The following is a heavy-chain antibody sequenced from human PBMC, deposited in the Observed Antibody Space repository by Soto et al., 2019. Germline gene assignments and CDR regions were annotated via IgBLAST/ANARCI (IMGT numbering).Heavy chain of an antibody. J-gene: IGHJ4*02. V-gene: IGHV3-23*01. CDR3: TTGSTSTKSY. CDR2: ISGSSSGT. Sequence: PGGSLRLSCGASGFNFGAYAMSWVRQAPGKGLEWVSGISGSSSGTYYTDSVKGRFTISRDNSKNTVYLQMNSLRGEDTAVYYCTTGSTSTKSYWGQGTLVTVSS. D-gene: IGHD6-6*01. CDR1: GFNFGAYA.